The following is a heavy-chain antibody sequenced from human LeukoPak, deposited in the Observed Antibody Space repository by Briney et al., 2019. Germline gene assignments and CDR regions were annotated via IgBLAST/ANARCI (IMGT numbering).Heavy chain of an antibody. V-gene: IGHV4-39*01. J-gene: IGHJ4*02. Sequence: SETLSLTCTVSGGSISSSTYCWVWIRQPPGKGLEWIGSIYYNGRTYNNSSLKSRATISVDTSKNQFSLNLSSVTAADTAVYYCARSRDGYNLFDYWGQGTLVTVSS. D-gene: IGHD5-24*01. CDR2: IYYNGRT. CDR3: ARSRDGYNLFDY. CDR1: GGSISSSTYC.